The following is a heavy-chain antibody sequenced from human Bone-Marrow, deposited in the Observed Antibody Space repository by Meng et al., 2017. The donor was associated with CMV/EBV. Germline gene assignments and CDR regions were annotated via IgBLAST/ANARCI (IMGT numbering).Heavy chain of an antibody. CDR2: IKIKVDGETP. J-gene: IGHJ4*02. CDR3: TTSSPFTRGGANAY. D-gene: IGHD3-16*01. CDR1: GFTFTDLW. Sequence: GEYLNISCVSSGFTFTDLWMTWVRQAPGKGLEWVGRIKIKVDGETPDYAAPVQGRFTISRDDSKNTLYLQMKSLTPEDTAVYYGTTSSPFTRGGANAYWGQRTLVTASS. V-gene: IGHV3-15*01.